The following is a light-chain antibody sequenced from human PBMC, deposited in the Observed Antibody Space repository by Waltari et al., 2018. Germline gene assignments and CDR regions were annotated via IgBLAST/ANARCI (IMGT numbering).Light chain of an antibody. CDR3: QNHERLPAT. J-gene: IGKJ1*01. V-gene: IGKV3-20*01. CDR2: AAS. Sequence: VLTQSPGPLSLSPGERATLSCRASQSIGRYLVWYQQRPGQAPRLLIYAASTRATGIPDRFSGSGSGTDFTLTISRLEPEDVAVYYCQNHERLPATFGQGTKVEIK. CDR1: QSIGRY.